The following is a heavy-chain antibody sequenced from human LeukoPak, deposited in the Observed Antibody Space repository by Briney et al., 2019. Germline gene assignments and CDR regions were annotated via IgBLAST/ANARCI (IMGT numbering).Heavy chain of an antibody. CDR3: ARGGSGWFDAFDI. J-gene: IGHJ3*02. CDR2: INPNSGGT. V-gene: IGHV1-2*02. CDR1: GYTFTGYY. D-gene: IGHD6-19*01. Sequence: ASVKVSCQASGYTFTGYYMHWVRQAPGQGLEWMGWINPNSGGTNYAQKFLGRVTMTRDTSITTAYMELSRLRSDDTAVYYCARGGSGWFDAFDIWGQGTMVTVSS.